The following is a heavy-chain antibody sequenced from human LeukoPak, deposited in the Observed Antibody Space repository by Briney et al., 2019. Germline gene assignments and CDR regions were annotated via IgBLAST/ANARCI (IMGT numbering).Heavy chain of an antibody. CDR1: GYTFTSYD. V-gene: IGHV1-8*03. CDR3: AREMAVADPFDY. D-gene: IGHD6-19*01. Sequence: GASVKVSCKASGYTFTSYDINWVRQATGQGLEWMGWMNPNSGNTGYAQKFQGRVTITRDTSASTAYMELSSLRSEDTAVYYCAREMAVADPFDYWGQGTLVTVSS. J-gene: IGHJ4*02. CDR2: MNPNSGNT.